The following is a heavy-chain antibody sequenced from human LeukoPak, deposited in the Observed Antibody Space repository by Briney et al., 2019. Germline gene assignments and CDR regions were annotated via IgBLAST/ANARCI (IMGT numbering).Heavy chain of an antibody. CDR2: INHSGST. CDR3: ARTTVNDYYYYYMDV. CDR1: GGSFSGYY. V-gene: IGHV4-34*01. D-gene: IGHD4-11*01. Sequence: PSETLSLTCAVYGGSFSGYYWSWIRQPPGKGLEWIGEINHSGSTNYNPSLKSRVTISVDTSKNQFSLKLSSVTAADTAVYYCARTTVNDYYYYYMDVWGKGTTVTVSS. J-gene: IGHJ6*03.